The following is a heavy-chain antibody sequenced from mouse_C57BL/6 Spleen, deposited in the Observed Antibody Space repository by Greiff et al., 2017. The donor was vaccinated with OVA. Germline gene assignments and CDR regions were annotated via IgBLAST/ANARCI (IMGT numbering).Heavy chain of an antibody. J-gene: IGHJ3*01. D-gene: IGHD4-1*01. Sequence: VQRVESGPELVKPGDSVKISCKASGYAFSSSWMNWVKQRPGKGLEWIGRIYPGDGDTNYNGKFKGKATLTADKSSSTAYMQLSSLTSEDSAVYFCARWRYWDGAYWGQGTLVTVSA. CDR1: GYAFSSSW. CDR2: IYPGDGDT. CDR3: ARWRYWDGAY. V-gene: IGHV1-82*01.